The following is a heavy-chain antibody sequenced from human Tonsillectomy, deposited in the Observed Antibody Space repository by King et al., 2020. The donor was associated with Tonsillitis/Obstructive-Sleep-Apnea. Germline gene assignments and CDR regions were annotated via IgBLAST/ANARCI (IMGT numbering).Heavy chain of an antibody. CDR1: GGSISSSSYY. CDR3: ATITMVRVYYYYGMDV. CDR2: IYYSGST. D-gene: IGHD3-10*01. J-gene: IGHJ6*02. V-gene: IGHV4-39*01. Sequence: LQLQESGPGLVKPSETLSLTCTVSGGSISSSSYYWGWIRQPPGKGLEWIGSIYYSGSTYYNPSLKSRVTISVDTSKNQFSLKLSSVTAADTAVYYCATITMVRVYYYYGMDVWGQGTTVTVSS.